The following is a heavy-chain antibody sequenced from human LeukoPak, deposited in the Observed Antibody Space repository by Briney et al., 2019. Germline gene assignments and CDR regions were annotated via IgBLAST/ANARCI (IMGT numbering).Heavy chain of an antibody. CDR2: ISSGSTSI. J-gene: IGHJ4*02. V-gene: IGHV3-21*01. D-gene: IGHD3-16*02. CDR3: ARGGIYDYVWGSYRPLDY. CDR1: GLSFSTYN. Sequence: GGSLRLSCAASGLSFSTYNMNWVRQAPGKGLEWVSSISSGSTSINYADSVKGRFTISRDNAKNSLSLQMNSLGAEDTAVYYCARGGIYDYVWGSYRPLDYWGQGTLVTVSS.